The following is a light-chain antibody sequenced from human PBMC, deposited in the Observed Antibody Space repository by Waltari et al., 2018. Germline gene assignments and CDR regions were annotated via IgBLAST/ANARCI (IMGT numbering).Light chain of an antibody. CDR2: DGS. V-gene: IGLV2-14*03. CDR3: SSYISSDTLEL. CDR1: SRDVGGYTY. Sequence: HSALTQPASVSGSPGQSITISCTGTSRDVGGYTYVPWYQQHPGKAPKLMIYDGSNRPSGVSNRFSGSKSGNTASLTISGLQAEDEADYYCSSYISSDTLELFGGGTSLTVL. J-gene: IGLJ2*01.